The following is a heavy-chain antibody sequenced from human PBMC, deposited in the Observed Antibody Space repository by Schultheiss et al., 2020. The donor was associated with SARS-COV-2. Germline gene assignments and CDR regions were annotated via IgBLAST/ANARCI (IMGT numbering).Heavy chain of an antibody. V-gene: IGHV4-61*02. CDR3: AREGVELAGYYFDY. CDR1: GGSISSGGYY. CDR2: IYTSGST. D-gene: IGHD1-7*01. J-gene: IGHJ4*02. Sequence: SETLSLTCTVSGGSISSGGYYWSWIRQPAGKGLEWIGRIYTSGSTNYNPSLKSRVTISVDTSKNQFSLKLSSVTAADTAVYYCAREGVELAGYYFDYWGQGTLVTVSS.